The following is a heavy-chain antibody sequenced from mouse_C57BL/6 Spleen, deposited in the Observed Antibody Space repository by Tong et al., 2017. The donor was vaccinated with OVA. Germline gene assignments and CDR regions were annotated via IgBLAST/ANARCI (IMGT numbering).Heavy chain of an antibody. CDR3: ARGYGYYPFDY. CDR2: IYPGNSDT. CDR1: GYSFTSYW. V-gene: IGHV1-5*01. Sequence: EVQLQQSGTVLARPGASVKMSCKSSGYSFTSYWMHWVKQRPGQGLEWIGAIYPGNSDTSYNQKFKGKAKLTAVTSASTAYMELRSLTSEDSAVYYCARGYGYYPFDYWGQGTTLTVSS. D-gene: IGHD2-3*01. J-gene: IGHJ2*01.